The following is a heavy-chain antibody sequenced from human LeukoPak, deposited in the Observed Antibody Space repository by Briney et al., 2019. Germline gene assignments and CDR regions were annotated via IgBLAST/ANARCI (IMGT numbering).Heavy chain of an antibody. CDR2: IRSSGSPI. Sequence: PGGSLRLSCAASGFTYSGYSMNWVRQAPGKGVEWVSYIRSSGSPIYYADSVKGRFTIARDNAKNSVYLQMNSLRDEDTAVYYCVRDPDALDYWGQGTLVTVSS. V-gene: IGHV3-48*02. CDR1: GFTYSGYS. CDR3: VRDPDALDY. J-gene: IGHJ4*02.